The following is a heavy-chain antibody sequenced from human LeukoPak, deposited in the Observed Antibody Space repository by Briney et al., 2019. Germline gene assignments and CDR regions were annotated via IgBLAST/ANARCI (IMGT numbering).Heavy chain of an antibody. CDR1: GFTFDDYA. J-gene: IGHJ3*02. CDR2: ISWNSGSI. Sequence: PGGSLRLSCAASGFTFDDYAMHWVRQAPGKGLEWVSGISWNSGSIGYADSVKGRFTISRDNAKNSLYLQMNSLRAEDMALYCCAKSTLLGFTGAFDIWGQGTMVTVSS. V-gene: IGHV3-9*03. CDR3: AKSTLLGFTGAFDI. D-gene: IGHD3-16*01.